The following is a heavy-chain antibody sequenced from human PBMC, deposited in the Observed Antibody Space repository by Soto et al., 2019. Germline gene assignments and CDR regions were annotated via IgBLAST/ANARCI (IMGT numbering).Heavy chain of an antibody. D-gene: IGHD5-12*01. CDR3: AREGVAPYYYYGMDV. Sequence: ASVKVSCKASASTFTRSGISSVRQAPGQGPEWMGWISSYNGDTNYAQTFQGRVTMTTDTFTSTAHMELRSLRSDDTAVYYCAREGVAPYYYYGMDVWGQGTPVTVSS. CDR1: ASTFTRSG. J-gene: IGHJ6*02. CDR2: ISSYNGDT. V-gene: IGHV1-18*01.